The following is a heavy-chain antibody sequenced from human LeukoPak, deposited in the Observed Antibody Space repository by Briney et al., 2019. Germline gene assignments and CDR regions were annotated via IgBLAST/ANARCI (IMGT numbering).Heavy chain of an antibody. D-gene: IGHD6-13*01. V-gene: IGHV4-34*01. CDR3: AREGLAAAGYYYYGMDV. CDR2: INHSGST. CDR1: GGSISSYY. J-gene: IGHJ6*02. Sequence: PSETLSLTCTVSGGSISSYYWSWIRQPPGKGLEWIGEINHSGSTNYNPSLKSRVTTSVDTSKNQFSLKLSSVTAADTAVYYCAREGLAAAGYYYYGMDVWGQGTTVTVSS.